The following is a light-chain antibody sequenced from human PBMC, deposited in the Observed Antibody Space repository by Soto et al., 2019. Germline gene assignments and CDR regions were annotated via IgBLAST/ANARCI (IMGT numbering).Light chain of an antibody. V-gene: IGKV1-39*01. CDR2: AAS. CDR1: QGISTS. J-gene: IGKJ1*01. CDR3: QQSYRTTWT. Sequence: DIQMSQSPSSXSASIGDRVTITCRASQGISTSLNWYQQKPGKGPRLLIYAASSLQSGVRSRFSGNGSETDFTLTISGLRPEDFATYSCQQSYRTTWTFGPGT.